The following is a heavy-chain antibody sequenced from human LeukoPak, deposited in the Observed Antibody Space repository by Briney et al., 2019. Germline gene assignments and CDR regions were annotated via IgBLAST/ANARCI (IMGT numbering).Heavy chain of an antibody. CDR2: IIPIFGTA. D-gene: IGHD6-6*01. CDR1: GDTLSNYA. CDR3: ARDFTTSSTAYFQH. Sequence: GASVKVSCKASGDTLSNYAMNWVRQAPGQGLEWMGGIIPIFGTANYAQKFQGRVTITADESTSTAYMELSSLRSEDTAVYYCARDFTTSSTAYFQHWGQGTLVTVSS. V-gene: IGHV1-69*13. J-gene: IGHJ1*01.